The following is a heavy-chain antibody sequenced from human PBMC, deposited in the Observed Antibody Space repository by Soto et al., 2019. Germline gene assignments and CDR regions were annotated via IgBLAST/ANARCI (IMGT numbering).Heavy chain of an antibody. CDR2: ISAYNVNT. V-gene: IGHV1-18*01. Sequence: ASVKVSCKASGYTFTSYGISWVRQAPGQGFEWMGWISAYNVNTNYAQKLQGRVTMTTDTSTSTAYLELRSLRSDDTAVYYCARYDSRNWYFDLWGRGTLVTVSS. D-gene: IGHD3-22*01. CDR3: ARYDSRNWYFDL. J-gene: IGHJ2*01. CDR1: GYTFTSYG.